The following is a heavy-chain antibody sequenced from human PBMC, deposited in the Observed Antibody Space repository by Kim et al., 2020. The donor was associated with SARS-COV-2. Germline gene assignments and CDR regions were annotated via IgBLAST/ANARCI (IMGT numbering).Heavy chain of an antibody. CDR2: ISSSSSYI. CDR1: GFTFSSYS. D-gene: IGHD2-15*01. Sequence: GGSLRLSCAASGFTFSSYSMNWVRQAPGKGLEWVSSISSSSSYIYYADSVKGRFTISRDNAKNSLYLQMNSLRAEDTAVYYCARSTTNIVVGPMDVWGQGTTVTVSS. V-gene: IGHV3-21*01. J-gene: IGHJ6*02. CDR3: ARSTTNIVVGPMDV.